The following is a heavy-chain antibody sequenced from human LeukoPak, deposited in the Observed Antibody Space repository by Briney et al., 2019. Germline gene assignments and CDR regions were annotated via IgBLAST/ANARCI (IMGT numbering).Heavy chain of an antibody. CDR3: ARRRDNWNAEIDY. J-gene: IGHJ4*02. CDR2: ISPDSGGT. V-gene: IGHV1-2*02. CDR1: GYXFIDYY. Sequence: ASVKVSCKASGYXFIDYYIHWVRQAPGQGLEFLVWISPDSGGTNYPQKSQGRVTMTRDTSISTAYMELSRLRSDDTAVYYCARRRDNWNAEIDYWGQGTLVTVSS. D-gene: IGHD1-20*01.